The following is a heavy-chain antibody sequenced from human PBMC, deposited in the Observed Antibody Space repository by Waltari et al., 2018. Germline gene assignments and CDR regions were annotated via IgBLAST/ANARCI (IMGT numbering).Heavy chain of an antibody. D-gene: IGHD1-20*01. CDR2: IFYDGSKT. Sequence: QVQLVESGGGVVQPGRSVKLACAASGITFSNYGMHWIRQAPGKGLEWVAVIFYDGSKTYSADSVKGRFTISRDNSKNTLYLQMNSLRAEDTAVYYCARDIRSTYFDYWGQGTLVTVSS. CDR1: GITFSNYG. J-gene: IGHJ4*02. V-gene: IGHV3-33*01. CDR3: ARDIRSTYFDY.